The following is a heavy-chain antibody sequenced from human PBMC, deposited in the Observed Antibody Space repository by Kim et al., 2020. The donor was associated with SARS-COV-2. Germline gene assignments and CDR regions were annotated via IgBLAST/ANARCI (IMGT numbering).Heavy chain of an antibody. CDR2: IHSNTGAT. J-gene: IGHJ4*02. V-gene: IGHV1-2*02. CDR1: GYTFTAYY. CDR3: SREDF. Sequence: ASVKVSCKASGYTFTAYYLHWLRQAPGQGLELMGWIHSNTGATTCAQNFQGRLTITQDTSISTVYMELTSLTSDDTALYYCSREDFWGPGTLVTVSS.